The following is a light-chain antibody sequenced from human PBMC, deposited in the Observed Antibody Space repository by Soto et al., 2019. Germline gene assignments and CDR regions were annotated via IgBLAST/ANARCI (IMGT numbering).Light chain of an antibody. J-gene: IGKJ4*01. CDR2: GAS. Sequence: EIVLTQSPGTLSLSPGERATLSCRASQSVSSSYLAWYQQKPGQAPRLLIYGASNRATGIPDRFSGSGSGKDFTLTISRMEPEDFAVYYCQQYGGSPPLTFGGGTKVEIK. V-gene: IGKV3-20*01. CDR1: QSVSSSY. CDR3: QQYGGSPPLT.